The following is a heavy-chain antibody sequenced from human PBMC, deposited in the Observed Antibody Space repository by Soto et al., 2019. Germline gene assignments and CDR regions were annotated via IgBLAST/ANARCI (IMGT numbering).Heavy chain of an antibody. CDR2: IDPRNGGT. D-gene: IGHD3-9*01. CDR1: GYTFSDYY. Sequence: ASVKVSCKASGYTFSDYYIHWVRQAPGQGLEWMGWIDPRNGGTKYAQKFQDRFSMTTDTSTSTASMELRRLRSDDTAVFFCARVRYRNVRHAGGQGTVVTVAS. V-gene: IGHV1-2*02. CDR3: ARVRYRNVRHA. J-gene: IGHJ4*02.